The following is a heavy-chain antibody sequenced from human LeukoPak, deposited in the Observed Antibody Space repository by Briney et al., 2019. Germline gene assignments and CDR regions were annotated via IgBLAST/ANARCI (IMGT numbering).Heavy chain of an antibody. V-gene: IGHV4-61*02. CDR1: GGSISSGSYY. CDR3: ARLVKKAGYSSGWYGGAFDI. D-gene: IGHD6-19*01. Sequence: PSETLSLTCTVSGGSISSGSYYWSWIRQPAGKGLEWIGRIYTSGSTNYNPSLKSRVTISVDTSKNQFSLKLSSVTAADTAVYYCARLVKKAGYSSGWYGGAFDIWGQGTMVTVSS. J-gene: IGHJ3*02. CDR2: IYTSGST.